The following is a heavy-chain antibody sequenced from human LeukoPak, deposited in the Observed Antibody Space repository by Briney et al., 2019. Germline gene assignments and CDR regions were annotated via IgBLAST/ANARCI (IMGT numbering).Heavy chain of an antibody. D-gene: IGHD3-16*01. J-gene: IGHJ3*02. V-gene: IGHV4-59*01. CDR3: ARERVGGNAFDI. CDR1: VGSISSYY. CDR2: MYYSGST. Sequence: SETLSLTCSVSVGSISSYYWSWIRQPPGKGLEWIGYMYYSGSTSYNPPLKNRVTISVGTSKNQFSLRLSSVTAADTAVYYCARERVGGNAFDIWGQGTMVTVSS.